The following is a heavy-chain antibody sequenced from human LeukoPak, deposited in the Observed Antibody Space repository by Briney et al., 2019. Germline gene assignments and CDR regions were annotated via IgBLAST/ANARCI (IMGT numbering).Heavy chain of an antibody. Sequence: SQTLSLTCTVSGGSISSGDYYWSWIRQPPGKGLEWIGYIYYSGSTYYNPSLKSRVTISVDTSKNQFSLNLSSVTAADRAVYYCASTINNDYGDYGRFDYWGQGTLVTVSS. CDR2: IYYSGST. CDR1: GGSISSGDYY. CDR3: ASTINNDYGDYGRFDY. J-gene: IGHJ4*02. V-gene: IGHV4-30-4*08. D-gene: IGHD4-17*01.